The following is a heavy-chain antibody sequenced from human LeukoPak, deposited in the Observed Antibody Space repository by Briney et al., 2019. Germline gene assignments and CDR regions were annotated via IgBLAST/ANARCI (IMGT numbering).Heavy chain of an antibody. CDR2: FIPIFGTA. CDR1: GGTFSSYA. D-gene: IGHD4-17*01. Sequence: SVKVSCKASGGTFSSYAISWVRQAPGQGLEWMGGFIPIFGTANYAQKFQGRVTITADESTSTAYMELSSLRSEDTAVYYCARGLVGYGDYLGYFDYWGQGTLVTVSS. J-gene: IGHJ4*02. CDR3: ARGLVGYGDYLGYFDY. V-gene: IGHV1-69*13.